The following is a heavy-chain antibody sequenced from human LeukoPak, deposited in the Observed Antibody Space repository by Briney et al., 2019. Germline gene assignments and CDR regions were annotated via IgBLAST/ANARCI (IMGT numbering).Heavy chain of an antibody. J-gene: IGHJ6*02. Sequence: ASVKVSCKASGYTFTGYYMHWVRQAPGQGLEWMEWINPNSGGTNYAQKFQGRVTMTRDTSISTAYMELSRLRSDDTAVYYCARAATLWFGELLYGMDVWGQGTTVTVSS. CDR2: INPNSGGT. CDR1: GYTFTGYY. CDR3: ARAATLWFGELLYGMDV. D-gene: IGHD3-10*01. V-gene: IGHV1-2*02.